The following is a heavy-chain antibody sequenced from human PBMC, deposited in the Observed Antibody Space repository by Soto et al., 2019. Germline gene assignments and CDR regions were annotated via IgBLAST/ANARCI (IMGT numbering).Heavy chain of an antibody. D-gene: IGHD3-9*01. V-gene: IGHV4-59*01. Sequence: QVQLQESGPGLVKPSETLSLTCTVSGGSISSYYWSWIRQPPGKGLEWIGYIYYSGSTNYNPSLKRRVTIGVATSQNQFSLKLSSVTAADTAVYYCARANYDILTGPGSYWYFDLWGRGTLVTVSS. CDR1: GGSISSYY. CDR3: ARANYDILTGPGSYWYFDL. J-gene: IGHJ2*01. CDR2: IYYSGST.